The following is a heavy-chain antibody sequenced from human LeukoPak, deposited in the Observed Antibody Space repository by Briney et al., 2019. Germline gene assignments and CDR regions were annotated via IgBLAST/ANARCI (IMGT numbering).Heavy chain of an antibody. D-gene: IGHD7-27*01. CDR1: GGTSSSYA. J-gene: IGHJ6*03. Sequence: SVKVSCKASGGTSSSYAISWVRQAPGQGLEWMGRIIPILGIANYAQKFQGRVTITADKSTSTAYMELSSLRSEDTAVYYCARGLGHYYYYYMDVWGKGTTVTVSS. CDR2: IIPILGIA. CDR3: ARGLGHYYYYYMDV. V-gene: IGHV1-69*04.